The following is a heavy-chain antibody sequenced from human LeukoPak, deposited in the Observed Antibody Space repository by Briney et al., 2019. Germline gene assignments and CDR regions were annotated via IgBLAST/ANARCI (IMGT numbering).Heavy chain of an antibody. CDR3: ANRVGATV. J-gene: IGHJ4*02. V-gene: IGHV1-2*02. Sequence: GSSVKVSCKASGGTFSSYAISWVRQAPGQGLEWMGWINPNSGGTNYAQKFQGRVTMTRDTSISTAYMELSRLRSDDTAVYYCANRVGATVWGQGTLVTVSS. CDR1: GGTFSSYA. D-gene: IGHD1-26*01. CDR2: INPNSGGT.